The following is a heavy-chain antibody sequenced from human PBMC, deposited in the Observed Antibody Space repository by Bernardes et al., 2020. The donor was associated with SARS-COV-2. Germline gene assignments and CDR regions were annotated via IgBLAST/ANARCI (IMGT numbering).Heavy chain of an antibody. CDR2: ISASGST. J-gene: IGHJ4*02. Sequence: SETLSLTCAVSDDAISSGSFYWSWIRQPAGKGLEWVGRISASGSTNYNPSLKSRVTMSVDTSKNQFSLKLTSVTAADTAVYYCARAKDGAAAGYYFDYWGQGTLVTVSS. D-gene: IGHD6-13*01. CDR3: ARAKDGAAAGYYFDY. V-gene: IGHV4-61*02. CDR1: DDAISSGSFY.